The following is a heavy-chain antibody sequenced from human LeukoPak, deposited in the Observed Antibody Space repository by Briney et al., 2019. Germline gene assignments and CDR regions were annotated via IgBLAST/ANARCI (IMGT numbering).Heavy chain of an antibody. CDR2: ISWNSGSI. D-gene: IGHD1-26*01. CDR1: GFTFDDYA. J-gene: IGHJ3*02. V-gene: IGHV3-9*01. CDR3: AKDISGSYFRGAAFDI. Sequence: GGPLSLSCAASGFTFDDYAMHWARQPPGKGLEWVSGISWNSGSIGYADSVKGRFTISRVNAKNSLYLQMNSLRADDTALYYCAKDISGSYFRGAAFDIWGQGTMVTVSS.